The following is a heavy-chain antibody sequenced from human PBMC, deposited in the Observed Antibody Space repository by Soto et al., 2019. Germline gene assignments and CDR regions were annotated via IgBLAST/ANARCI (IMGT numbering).Heavy chain of an antibody. CDR3: TKGRGNSPAAWFDP. Sequence: GGSLRLSCAASGFTFNTAWMNWVRQTPGKGLEWVGRIKSKISGGTIDYAAPVKGRFTISRDDSKNTLYLEMNSLNTEDTAVYYCTKGRGNSPAAWFDPWGQGTLVTVSS. V-gene: IGHV3-15*07. CDR1: GFTFNTAW. CDR2: IKSKISGGTI. D-gene: IGHD6-13*01. J-gene: IGHJ5*02.